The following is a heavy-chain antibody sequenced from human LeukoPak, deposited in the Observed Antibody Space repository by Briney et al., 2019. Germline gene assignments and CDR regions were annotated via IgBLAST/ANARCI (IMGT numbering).Heavy chain of an antibody. Sequence: GGSLRLSCAASGFTFSSYSMNWVRQAPGKGLEWVSSISSSSSYIYYADSVKGRFTISRDNAKNSLYLQMNSLRAEDTAVYYCARVGALGAFDIWGQGTMVTVSS. D-gene: IGHD1-26*01. CDR3: ARVGALGAFDI. V-gene: IGHV3-21*01. CDR2: ISSSSSYI. CDR1: GFTFSSYS. J-gene: IGHJ3*02.